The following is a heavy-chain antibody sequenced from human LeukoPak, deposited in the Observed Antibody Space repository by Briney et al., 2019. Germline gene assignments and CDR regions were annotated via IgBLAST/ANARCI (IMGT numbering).Heavy chain of an antibody. D-gene: IGHD5-18*01. CDR3: ATENTAMARDYYYYYMDV. CDR1: GYTFTSYD. CDR2: MNPNSGNT. Sequence: ASVKVSXKASGYTFTSYDINWVRQATGQGLEWMGWMNPNSGNTGYAQKFQGRVTMTRNTSISTAYMELSSLRSEDTAVYYCATENTAMARDYYYYYMDVWGKGTTVTVSS. V-gene: IGHV1-8*01. J-gene: IGHJ6*03.